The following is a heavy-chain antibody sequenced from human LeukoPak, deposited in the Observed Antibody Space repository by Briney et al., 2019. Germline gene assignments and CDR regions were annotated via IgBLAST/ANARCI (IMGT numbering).Heavy chain of an antibody. D-gene: IGHD3-3*01. CDR3: AKEVVELNRLPCYDFWSGYFDY. J-gene: IGHJ4*02. V-gene: IGHV3-30*02. Sequence: GGSLRLSCVASGFTFSSYGMHWVRQAPGKGLEWVAFIRYDGSNKYYADSVKGRFTISRDNSKNTLYLQMNSLRAEDTAVYYCAKEVVELNRLPCYDFWSGYFDYWGQGTLVTVSS. CDR2: IRYDGSNK. CDR1: GFTFSSYG.